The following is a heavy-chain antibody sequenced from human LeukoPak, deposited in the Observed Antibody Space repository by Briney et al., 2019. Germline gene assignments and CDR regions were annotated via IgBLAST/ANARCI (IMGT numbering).Heavy chain of an antibody. J-gene: IGHJ5*02. V-gene: IGHV3-53*01. CDR2: IYSDGTT. CDR1: GFTVRSNY. D-gene: IGHD6-19*01. CDR3: ARAVDSSGWSNWFDP. Sequence: GGSLRLSCAASGFTVRSNYMSWVRQAPGKGLEWVSEIYSDGTTYYAASVKGRFGISRDNSKNTVDLQMNSLRAEDTAVYYCARAVDSSGWSNWFDPWGQGTLVTVSS.